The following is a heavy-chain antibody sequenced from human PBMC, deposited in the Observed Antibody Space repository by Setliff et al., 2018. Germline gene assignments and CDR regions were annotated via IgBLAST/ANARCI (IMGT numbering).Heavy chain of an antibody. J-gene: IGHJ5*02. CDR1: GGSFSGYY. Sequence: LSLTCAVYGGSFSGYYWSWIRQPPGKGLEWTGEINHTGSTNYSPSLKSRVTISVDTSKNQFSLKLTSVTAADTAVYYCARGYCSSPSCFFAGWFDPWGQGTLVTVSS. CDR2: INHTGST. CDR3: ARGYCSSPSCFFAGWFDP. V-gene: IGHV4-34*01. D-gene: IGHD2-2*01.